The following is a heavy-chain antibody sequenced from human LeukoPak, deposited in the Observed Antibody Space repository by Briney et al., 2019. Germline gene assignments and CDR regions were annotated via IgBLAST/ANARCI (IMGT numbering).Heavy chain of an antibody. CDR3: ARGVHDYGGNLNWFDP. CDR1: GYTFTSYY. V-gene: IGHV1-46*01. J-gene: IGHJ5*02. Sequence: ASVKVSCKASGYTFTSYYMHWVRQAPGQGLEWMGIINPSGGSTSYAQKFQGSVTMTRDTSTSTVYMELSSLRSEDTAVYYCARGVHDYGGNLNWFDPWGQGTLVTVSS. D-gene: IGHD4-23*01. CDR2: INPSGGST.